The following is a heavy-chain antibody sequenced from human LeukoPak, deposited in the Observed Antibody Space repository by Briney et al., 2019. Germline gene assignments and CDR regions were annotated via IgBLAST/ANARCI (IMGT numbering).Heavy chain of an antibody. CDR3: ARLSGGGGNLLDS. CDR2: IYTSGGT. CDR1: GGSISSDSYF. V-gene: IGHV4-61*02. D-gene: IGHD4-23*01. J-gene: IGHJ4*02. Sequence: PSETLSLTCTVSGGSISSDSYFWNWIRQPAGKGLEWIGRIYTSGGTNYNPTLKSRVTISVDKSKNQFSLKLSSVTAADTAVYYCARLSGGGGNLLDSWGQGALLTVSS.